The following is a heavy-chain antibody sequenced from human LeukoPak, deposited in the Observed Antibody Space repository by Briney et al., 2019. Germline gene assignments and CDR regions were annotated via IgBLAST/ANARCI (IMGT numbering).Heavy chain of an antibody. CDR1: GGSISSYY. V-gene: IGHV4-59*12. Sequence: SETLSLTCTVSGGSISSYYWSWIRQPPGKGLEWIGYIYYSGSTNYNPSLKSRVTISVDTSKNQFSLRLTSVTAADTAVYYCARDNRGGSSSWFPLFDYWGQGILVTVSS. J-gene: IGHJ4*02. CDR3: ARDNRGGSSSWFPLFDY. D-gene: IGHD6-13*01. CDR2: IYYSGST.